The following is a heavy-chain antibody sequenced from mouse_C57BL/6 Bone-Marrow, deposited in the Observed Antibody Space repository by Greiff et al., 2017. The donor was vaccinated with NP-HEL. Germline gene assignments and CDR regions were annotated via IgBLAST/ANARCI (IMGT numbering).Heavy chain of an antibody. CDR3: ARNTHYYGSSFYAMDY. Sequence: EVKLQESGPELVKPGASVKIPCKASGYTFTDYNMDWVKQSHGKSLEWIGDINPNNGGTIYNQKFKGKATLTVDKSSSTAYMELRSLTSEDTAVYYCARNTHYYGSSFYAMDYWGQGTSVTVSS. D-gene: IGHD1-1*01. CDR2: INPNNGGT. J-gene: IGHJ4*01. V-gene: IGHV1-18*01. CDR1: GYTFTDYN.